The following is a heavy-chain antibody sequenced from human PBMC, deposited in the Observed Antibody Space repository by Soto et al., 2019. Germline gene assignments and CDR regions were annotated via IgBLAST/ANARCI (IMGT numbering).Heavy chain of an antibody. CDR1: GGSISSGDYS. D-gene: IGHD4-4*01. CDR3: ARGHDSNDN. Sequence: SETLSLTCAVSGGSISSGDYSWSWIRQPPGKGLEWIGYIYHSGSTYYNPSLKSRVTISVDRSKNQFSLKLSSVTAADTAVYYCARGHDSNDNWGQGTLVTVSS. CDR2: IYHSGST. J-gene: IGHJ4*02. V-gene: IGHV4-30-2*01.